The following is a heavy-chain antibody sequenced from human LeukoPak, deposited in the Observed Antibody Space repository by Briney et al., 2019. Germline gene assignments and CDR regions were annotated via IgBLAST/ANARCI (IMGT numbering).Heavy chain of an antibody. CDR2: MKQDGSNI. D-gene: IGHD2-2*01. Sequence: GGSLRLSCAASGFAFSFYSMDWVRQAPGKGLEWVANMKQDGSNIYYVDSVKGRFTISRDNAKNSVYLQMNSLRADDTAVYYCARDGYCSSTSCYYFDYWGQGTLVTVSS. V-gene: IGHV3-7*01. CDR3: ARDGYCSSTSCYYFDY. CDR1: GFAFSFYS. J-gene: IGHJ4*02.